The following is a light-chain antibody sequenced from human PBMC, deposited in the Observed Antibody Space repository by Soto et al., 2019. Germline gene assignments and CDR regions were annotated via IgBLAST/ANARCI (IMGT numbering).Light chain of an antibody. V-gene: IGKV1-12*01. J-gene: IGKJ4*01. Sequence: DLQMTQSPSSVSASVGDKVTISCRASEDVKSRLAWYQQTPGKAPNLLIFHASSLQSGVPSRFSGSGSGTDFTLTISSLEPEDFATYYCQQSDYFPVTFGGGTKVE. CDR1: EDVKSR. CDR3: QQSDYFPVT. CDR2: HAS.